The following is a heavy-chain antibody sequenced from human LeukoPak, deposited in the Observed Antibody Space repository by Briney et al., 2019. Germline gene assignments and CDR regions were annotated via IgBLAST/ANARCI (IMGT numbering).Heavy chain of an antibody. V-gene: IGHV4-30-4*01. Sequence: SQTLSLTCTVSGGSISSGDYYWSRIRQPPGKGLEWIGYIYNSTSTYYNPSLKRRVTMSVDTFKNHFSLKLSSVTAADTAVYYCARGHIVVVPAAIPRSEWFDPWGQGTLVTVSS. CDR2: IYNSTST. D-gene: IGHD2-2*02. J-gene: IGHJ5*02. CDR3: ARGHIVVVPAAIPRSEWFDP. CDR1: GGSISSGDYY.